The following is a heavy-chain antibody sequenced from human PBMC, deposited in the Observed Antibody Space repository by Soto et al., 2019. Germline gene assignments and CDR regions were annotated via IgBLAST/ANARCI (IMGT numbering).Heavy chain of an antibody. D-gene: IGHD3-22*01. J-gene: IGHJ4*02. CDR1: GGSFSGHY. V-gene: IGHV4-34*01. CDR3: ARGSAMMVVVERDAPNKYYLDS. Sequence: QVQLQQWGAGLLKPSETLSHSCAVYGGSFSGHYWSWIRQPPGKGLEWIGEINHSGSTNYNPSLKSRVTISVDTSKNQFSLKLNSVTVADTAVYYCARGSAMMVVVERDAPNKYYLDSWGQGTLVTVSS. CDR2: INHSGST.